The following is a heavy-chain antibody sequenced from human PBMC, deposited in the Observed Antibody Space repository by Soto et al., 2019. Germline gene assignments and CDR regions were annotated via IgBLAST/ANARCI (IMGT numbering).Heavy chain of an antibody. CDR2: IYYSGST. CDR1: GGSISSYY. J-gene: IGHJ6*02. CDR3: ARDQNSNYYYGMDV. D-gene: IGHD4-4*01. V-gene: IGHV4-59*01. Sequence: PSETLSLTCTVSGGSISSYYWSWIRQPPGKGLEWIGYIYYSGSTNYNPSLKSRVTISVDTSKNQFSLKLSSVTAADTAVYYCARDQNSNYYYGMDVWGQGTTVTVSS.